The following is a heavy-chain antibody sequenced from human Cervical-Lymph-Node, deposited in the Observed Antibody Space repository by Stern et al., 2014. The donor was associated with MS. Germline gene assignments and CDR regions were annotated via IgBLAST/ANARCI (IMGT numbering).Heavy chain of an antibody. J-gene: IGHJ4*02. Sequence: QLVQSGGGVVQPGRTLRLSCAASGLSFSTYGMHWVRQAPGKGLEWVAVTWSHGSEKYYGDSVKGRFTISRDNSDNTLYPQMDSLRVEDTAVYYCARGMLPFHFDFWGRGALVAVSS. D-gene: IGHD2-15*01. CDR2: TWSHGSEK. V-gene: IGHV3-33*01. CDR1: GLSFSTYG. CDR3: ARGMLPFHFDF.